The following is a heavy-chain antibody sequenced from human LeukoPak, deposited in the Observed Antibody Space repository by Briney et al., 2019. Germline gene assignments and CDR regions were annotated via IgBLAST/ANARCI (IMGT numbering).Heavy chain of an antibody. CDR3: ARVSSSSSPTYFDY. CDR2: IYSGGST. Sequence: GGSLRLSCAASGFTVSSNYMSWVRQAPGKGLEWVSVIYSGGSTYYADSVKGRFTISRDNSKNTLYLQMNSLRAEDTAVYYCARVSSSSSPTYFDYWGQETLVTVSS. D-gene: IGHD6-6*01. J-gene: IGHJ4*02. V-gene: IGHV3-66*02. CDR1: GFTVSSNY.